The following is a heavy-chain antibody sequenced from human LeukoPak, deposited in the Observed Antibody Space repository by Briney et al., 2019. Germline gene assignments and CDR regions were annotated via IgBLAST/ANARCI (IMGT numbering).Heavy chain of an antibody. J-gene: IGHJ4*02. CDR2: IYTSGST. V-gene: IGHV4-61*02. D-gene: IGHD1-14*01. CDR1: GGSISSGSYY. Sequence: YPSQTLSLTCTVSGGSISSGSYYWSWIRQPAGKGLEWIGRIYTSGSTNYNPSLKSRVTISVDTSKNQFSLKLSSVTAADTAVYYCARPPGTTPAYYFDYWGQGTLVTVSS. CDR3: ARPPGTTPAYYFDY.